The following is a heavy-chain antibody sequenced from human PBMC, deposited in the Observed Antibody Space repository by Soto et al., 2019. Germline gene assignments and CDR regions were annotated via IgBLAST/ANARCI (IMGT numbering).Heavy chain of an antibody. V-gene: IGHV3-74*01. CDR2: IDSGGRTT. D-gene: IGHD3-22*01. CDR3: ARFGTYYDSSGFLY. J-gene: IGHJ4*02. Sequence: GGSLRLSCAASVFTFGHNWMHWVRHAPGKGLVWISRIDSGGRTTNYADSVKGRFIISRDNAKNTLYLQMNSLRADDTAVYYCARFGTYYDSSGFLYWGQGTLVTVSS. CDR1: VFTFGHNW.